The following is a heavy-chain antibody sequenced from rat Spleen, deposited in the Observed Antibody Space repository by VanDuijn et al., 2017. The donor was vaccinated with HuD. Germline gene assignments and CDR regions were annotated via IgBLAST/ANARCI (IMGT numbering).Heavy chain of an antibody. Sequence: EVKLEESGGGLVHPGRSLKLSCVASGFTFDDYGMAWVRQAPKNGLEWVASISWGGSSTYYPDNVKGRFTISRDNVKNALYLQMNNLRSEDTAIYYCTREGGLPGYKWHYWGQGVMVTVSS. V-gene: IGHV5-36*01. CDR1: GFTFDDYG. CDR3: TREGGLPGYKWHY. D-gene: IGHD1-4*01. CDR2: ISWGGSST. J-gene: IGHJ2*01.